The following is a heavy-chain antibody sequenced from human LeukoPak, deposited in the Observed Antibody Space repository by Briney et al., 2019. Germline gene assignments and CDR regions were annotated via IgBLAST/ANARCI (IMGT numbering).Heavy chain of an antibody. Sequence: PSGTLSLTCAVSGGSVSRSNWWSWIRQPPGKGPEWIGYIYYSGTTSYNPSLTSRVTISVDTSKNQFSLKLTSVTAADTAVYYCARHDPSKNGAYDIWGQGAMVTVSS. J-gene: IGHJ3*02. D-gene: IGHD4-11*01. V-gene: IGHV4-59*08. CDR3: ARHDPSKNGAYDI. CDR1: GGSVSRSNW. CDR2: IYYSGTT.